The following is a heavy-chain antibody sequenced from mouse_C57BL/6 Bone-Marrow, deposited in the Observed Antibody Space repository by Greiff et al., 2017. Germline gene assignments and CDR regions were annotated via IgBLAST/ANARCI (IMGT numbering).Heavy chain of an antibody. CDR3: APYDYDGAGFEY. V-gene: IGHV1-81*01. D-gene: IGHD2-4*01. CDR1: GYTFTSYG. J-gene: IGHJ2*01. Sequence: QVQLKESGAELARPGASVKLSCKASGYTFTSYGISWVKQRTGQGLEWIGEIYPRSGNTYYNEKFKGKATLTADKSSSTAYMELRSLTSEDSAVYFCAPYDYDGAGFEYWGQGTTLTVSS. CDR2: IYPRSGNT.